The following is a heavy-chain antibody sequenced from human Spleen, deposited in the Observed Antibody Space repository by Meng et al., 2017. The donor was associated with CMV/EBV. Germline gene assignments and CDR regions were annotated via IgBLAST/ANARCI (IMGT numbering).Heavy chain of an antibody. J-gene: IGHJ4*02. CDR2: IYTSGST. CDR3: ASGSPGAHDY. CDR1: GGSISSYY. Sequence: QRQLQESGHGLLKPSAPLSLTCTVSGGSISSYYWGWIRQPAGKGLEWIGRIYTSGSTNYNPSLKSRVTMSVDTSKNQFSLKLSSVTAADTAVYYCASGSPGAHDYWGQGTLVTVSS. D-gene: IGHD1-26*01. V-gene: IGHV4-4*07.